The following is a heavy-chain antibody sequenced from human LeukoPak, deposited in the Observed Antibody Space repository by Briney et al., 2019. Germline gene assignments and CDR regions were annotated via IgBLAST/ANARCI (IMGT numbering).Heavy chain of an antibody. Sequence: SETLSLTCAVYGGSFSGYYWSWIRQPPGKGLEWIGEINHSGSTNYNPSLKSRVTISVNTSKNQFSLKLSSVTAADTAVYYCARTDDSSGYYPFDYWGQGTLVTVSS. J-gene: IGHJ4*02. CDR2: INHSGST. CDR3: ARTDDSSGYYPFDY. D-gene: IGHD3-22*01. V-gene: IGHV4-34*01. CDR1: GGSFSGYY.